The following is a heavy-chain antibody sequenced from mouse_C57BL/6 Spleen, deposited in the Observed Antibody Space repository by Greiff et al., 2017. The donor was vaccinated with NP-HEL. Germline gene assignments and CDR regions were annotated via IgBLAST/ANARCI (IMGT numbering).Heavy chain of an antibody. J-gene: IGHJ1*03. V-gene: IGHV1-69*01. CDR1: GYTFTSYW. CDR2: IDPSDSYT. D-gene: IGHD1-1*01. Sequence: VQLQQPGAELVMPGASVKLSCKASGYTFTSYWMHWVKQRPGQGLEWIGEIDPSDSYTNYNQKFKGKSTLTVDKSSSTAYMQLSSLTSEDSAVYYCALYYYGRSSYWYFDVWGTGTTVTVSS. CDR3: ALYYYGRSSYWYFDV.